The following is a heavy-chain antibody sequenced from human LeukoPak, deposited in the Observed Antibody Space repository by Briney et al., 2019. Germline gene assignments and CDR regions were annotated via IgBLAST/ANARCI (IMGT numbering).Heavy chain of an antibody. CDR1: GFTFSSYG. D-gene: IGHD3-3*01. CDR2: ISYDGSNK. CDR3: AKDLDDFWSGSSIGSDY. J-gene: IGHJ4*02. V-gene: IGHV3-30*18. Sequence: PGRSLRLPCAASGFTFSSYGMHWVRQAPGKGLEWVAVISYDGSNKYYADSVKGRFTISRDNSTNTLYLQMSSLRAEDTAVYYCAKDLDDFWSGSSIGSDYWGQGTLVTVSS.